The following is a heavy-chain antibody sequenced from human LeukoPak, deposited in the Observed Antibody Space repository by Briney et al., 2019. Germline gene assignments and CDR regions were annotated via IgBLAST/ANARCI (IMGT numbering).Heavy chain of an antibody. CDR2: ISGTGGST. J-gene: IGHJ4*02. Sequence: GGSLRLSCAASGFTFSSYAMSWVRQAPGKGLVWVSAISGTGGSTYYADSVKGRFTISRDNSKNPLYLQMNSLRGEDTAVYYCAKVGLYCSGGSCYPSYFDYWGQGTLVTVPS. CDR3: AKVGLYCSGGSCYPSYFDY. CDR1: GFTFSSYA. V-gene: IGHV3-23*01. D-gene: IGHD2-15*01.